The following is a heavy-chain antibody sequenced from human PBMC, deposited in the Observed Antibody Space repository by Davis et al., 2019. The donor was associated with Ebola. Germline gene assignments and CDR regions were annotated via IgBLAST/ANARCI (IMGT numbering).Heavy chain of an antibody. CDR3: ARQHAGATRG. CDR1: AGSPSSSSYY. V-gene: IGHV4-39*01. CDR2: IYYSGST. Sequence: MPPQTLSPTCTLSAGSPSSSSYYWGWTRQPPGKGLEWIGGIYYSGSTYYNPSLKSRVTISVDTSKNQFSLKLSSVTAADTAVYYCARQHAGATRGWGQGTLVTVSS. J-gene: IGHJ4*02. D-gene: IGHD7-27*01.